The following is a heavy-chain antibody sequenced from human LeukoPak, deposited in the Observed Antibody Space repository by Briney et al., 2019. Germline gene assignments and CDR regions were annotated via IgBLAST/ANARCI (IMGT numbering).Heavy chain of an antibody. CDR1: GFAVNNYE. J-gene: IGHJ4*02. Sequence: GGSLRLSCAASGFAVNNYEMHWVRQAPGKGLEWISYINEGATTINYADSVWGRFTISRDNAQNSVHLQMNSLRDEDTAVYYCVRGRLLRSTKYLDYWGQGALVTVSS. CDR3: VRGRLLRSTKYLDY. D-gene: IGHD2-21*02. V-gene: IGHV3-48*03. CDR2: INEGATTI.